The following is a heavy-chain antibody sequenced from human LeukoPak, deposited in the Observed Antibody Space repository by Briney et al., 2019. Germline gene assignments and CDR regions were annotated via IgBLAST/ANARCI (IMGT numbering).Heavy chain of an antibody. V-gene: IGHV3-7*01. CDR2: IKQDGSKK. CDR1: GFAFSTW. D-gene: IGHD1-26*01. CDR3: ATEVGSPTVRSAFHI. Sequence: GGSLRLSCAASGFAFSTWMSWVRQAPGKGLEWVANIKQDGSKKNYVGSVEGRFTISRDNAKNSLYLQMNSLRAEDAAVYYCATEVGSPTVRSAFHIWGQGTMLTVSS. J-gene: IGHJ3*02.